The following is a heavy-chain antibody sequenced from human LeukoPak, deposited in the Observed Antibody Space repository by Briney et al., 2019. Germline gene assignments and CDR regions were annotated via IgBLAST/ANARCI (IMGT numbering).Heavy chain of an antibody. CDR2: IRYDGNNK. Sequence: GGSLRLSCAASGFTFSSYGMHWVRQAPGKGLEWVAFIRYDGNNKYSADSVKGRFTISRDNAKNSLYLQMNSLRAEDTAVYYCARAFPSGEKDGGDYWGQGTLVTVSS. J-gene: IGHJ4*02. D-gene: IGHD3-10*01. CDR3: ARAFPSGEKDGGDY. V-gene: IGHV3-30*02. CDR1: GFTFSSYG.